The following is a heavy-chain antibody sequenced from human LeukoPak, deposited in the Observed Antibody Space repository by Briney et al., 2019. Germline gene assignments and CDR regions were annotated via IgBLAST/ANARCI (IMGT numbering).Heavy chain of an antibody. CDR2: IYWNDDK. J-gene: IGHJ4*02. D-gene: IGHD5-24*01. CDR3: AHRASNSRDGYKLFDY. CDR1: GFSLSTSGVG. V-gene: IGHV2-5*01. Sequence: SGPTLVKPTQTLTLTCTLSGFSLSTSGVGVGWIRQPPGKALEWLALIYWNDDKRYSPSLKSRLTITKDTSKNQVVLTMTNMDPVDTATYYCAHRASNSRDGYKLFDYWGQGTLVTVSS.